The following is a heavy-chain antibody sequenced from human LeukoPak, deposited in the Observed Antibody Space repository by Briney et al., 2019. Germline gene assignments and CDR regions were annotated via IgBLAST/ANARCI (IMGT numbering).Heavy chain of an antibody. D-gene: IGHD3-16*01. CDR2: ISGSGGST. J-gene: IGHJ3*02. Sequence: TGGSLRLSCAASGFTFSSYAMSWVRQAPGKGLEWVSAISGSGGSTYYADSVKGRFTISRDNSKNTLYLQMNSLRAEDTAVYYCAKSLGPRGAFDIWDQGTMVTVSS. CDR1: GFTFSSYA. CDR3: AKSLGPRGAFDI. V-gene: IGHV3-23*01.